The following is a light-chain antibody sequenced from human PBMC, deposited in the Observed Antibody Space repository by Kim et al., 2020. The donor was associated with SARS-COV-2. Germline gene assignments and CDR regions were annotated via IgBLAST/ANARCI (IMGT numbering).Light chain of an antibody. Sequence: DIQMTQSPSTLSASVGDRVIISCRASQSIGDWLAWYQQKPGKAPKLMIHTASTLESGVPPRFNGSGSGTEFTLTINSLQPDDSASYFCQQFSAYPLTFGGGTKVDIK. V-gene: IGKV1-5*03. J-gene: IGKJ4*01. CDR1: QSIGDW. CDR2: TAS. CDR3: QQFSAYPLT.